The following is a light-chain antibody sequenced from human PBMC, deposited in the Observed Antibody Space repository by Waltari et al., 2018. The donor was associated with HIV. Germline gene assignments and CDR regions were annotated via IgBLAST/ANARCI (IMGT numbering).Light chain of an antibody. CDR2: WAS. CDR3: QQYYSLPPT. Sequence: DIIMTQSPDSLAVSLGERVTINCKSSRNILYNSDNKNYLAWYQQKAGQAPRLLISWASTRPEGVPTSIRTVRVPERFIGSVSGTNCSLTISSLQEYDVAVYYCQQYYSLPPTFGGGTRV. V-gene: IGKV4-1*01. J-gene: IGKJ4*01. CDR1: RNILYNSDNKNY.